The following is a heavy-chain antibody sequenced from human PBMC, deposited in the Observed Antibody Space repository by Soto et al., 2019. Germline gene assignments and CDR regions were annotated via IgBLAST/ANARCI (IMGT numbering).Heavy chain of an antibody. CDR1: GGSISSYY. D-gene: IGHD4-17*01. Sequence: SQTLSLTCTVSGGSISSYYWSWIRQPPGKGLEWIGYIYYSGSTNYNPSLKSRVTISVDTSKNQFSLKLSSVTAADTAVYYCARGYGDLGWIYFDYWGQGTLVTVSS. J-gene: IGHJ4*02. V-gene: IGHV4-59*01. CDR2: IYYSGST. CDR3: ARGYGDLGWIYFDY.